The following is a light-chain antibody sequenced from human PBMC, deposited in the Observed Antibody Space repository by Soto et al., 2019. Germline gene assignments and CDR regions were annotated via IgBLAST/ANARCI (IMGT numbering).Light chain of an antibody. J-gene: IGKJ1*01. Sequence: PGERATLSCRASQSVSSSYLAWYQQKPGQAPRLLIYGASSRATGIPDRFSGSGSGTDFTLTIIRLEPEDFAVYYCQQYGSSLPWTFGQGTKVEIK. V-gene: IGKV3-20*01. CDR2: GAS. CDR1: QSVSSSY. CDR3: QQYGSSLPWT.